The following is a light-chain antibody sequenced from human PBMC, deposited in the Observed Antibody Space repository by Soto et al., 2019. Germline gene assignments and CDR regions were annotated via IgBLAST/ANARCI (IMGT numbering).Light chain of an antibody. J-gene: IGKJ2*01. CDR2: AAS. CDR3: QQLNSYPYT. Sequence: DLQLTQSPSFLSASVGDRVTITGRASQGISSYLAWYQQKPGKAPKLLIYAASTLQSWVPSRFSGSGSGTEFTLTISSLQPEDFATYYCQQLNSYPYTFGQGTKLEIK. CDR1: QGISSY. V-gene: IGKV1-9*01.